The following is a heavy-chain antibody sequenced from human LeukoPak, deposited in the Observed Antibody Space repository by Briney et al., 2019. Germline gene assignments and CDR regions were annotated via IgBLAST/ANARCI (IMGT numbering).Heavy chain of an antibody. V-gene: IGHV3-7*01. Sequence: GGSLRLSCTASGFTFGDYAMSWVRQAPGKGLEWVANIKQDGSEKYYVGSVKGRFTISRDNAKNSLYLQMNSLRAEDTAVYYCARAIVVVIFDINYFDYWGQGTLVTVSS. CDR3: ARAIVVVIFDINYFDY. J-gene: IGHJ4*02. D-gene: IGHD3-22*01. CDR1: GFTFGDYA. CDR2: IKQDGSEK.